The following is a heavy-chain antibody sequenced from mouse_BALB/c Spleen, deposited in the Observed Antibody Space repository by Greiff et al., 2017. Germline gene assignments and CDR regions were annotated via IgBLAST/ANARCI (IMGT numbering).Heavy chain of an antibody. CDR3: ARSTFITTPMDY. D-gene: IGHD1-1*01. CDR2: IYPYNGGT. J-gene: IGHJ4*01. V-gene: IGHV1S29*02. Sequence: EVKLQESGPELVKPGASVKISCKASGYTFTDYNMHWVKQSHGKSLEWIGYIYPYNGGTGYNQKFKSKATLTVDNSSSTAYMELRSLTSEDSAVYYCARSTFITTPMDYWGQGTSVTVSS. CDR1: GYTFTDYN.